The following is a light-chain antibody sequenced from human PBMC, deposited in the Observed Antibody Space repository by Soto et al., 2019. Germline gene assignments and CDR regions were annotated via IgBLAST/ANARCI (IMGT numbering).Light chain of an antibody. J-gene: IGLJ3*02. Sequence: QSALTQPPSASGSPGQSVTISCTGTSSDVGGYNYVSWYQQHPGKAPKLMIYEVSKRPSGVPDRFSGSKSGNTASLTVSGLQAEDEADYYCSSYAGSYHWGFGGGTKRTV. CDR3: SSYAGSYHWG. V-gene: IGLV2-8*01. CDR1: SSDVGGYNY. CDR2: EVS.